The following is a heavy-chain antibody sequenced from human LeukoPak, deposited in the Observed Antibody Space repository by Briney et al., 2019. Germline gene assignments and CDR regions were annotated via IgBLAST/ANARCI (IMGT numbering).Heavy chain of an antibody. V-gene: IGHV1-2*02. D-gene: IGHD6-19*01. Sequence: ASLRVSCKASGYTFTGYYIHWVRQAPGQGLEYMGWINPNSGGTKYAQKFQGRVTMTRDTSISTVYMELSRLGSDDTAVYYCARDLYQWLPSTRPRDYYYYMDVWAEGTTVTVSS. CDR2: INPNSGGT. CDR1: GYTFTGYY. J-gene: IGHJ6*03. CDR3: ARDLYQWLPSTRPRDYYYYMDV.